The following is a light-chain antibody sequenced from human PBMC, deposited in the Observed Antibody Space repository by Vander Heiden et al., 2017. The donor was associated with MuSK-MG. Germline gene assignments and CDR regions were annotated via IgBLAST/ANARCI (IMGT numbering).Light chain of an antibody. CDR1: QSIGSY. Sequence: DIQMTQSPSSLSASVGDRVTITCRASQSIGSYLNWYQHNPGKAPKLLIYTTSTLQSGVPSRFSGRGSATDFTLTISRLQPEDFATYYCQQSYNTPRTFGQGTKLEIK. J-gene: IGKJ1*01. CDR3: QQSYNTPRT. CDR2: TTS. V-gene: IGKV1-39*01.